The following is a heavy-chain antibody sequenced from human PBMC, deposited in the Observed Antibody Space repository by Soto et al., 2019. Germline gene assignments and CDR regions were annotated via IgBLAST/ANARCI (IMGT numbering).Heavy chain of an antibody. V-gene: IGHV3-30*18. D-gene: IGHD3-22*01. CDR1: GFIFRNSG. CDR3: AKESHYYDSSGYPPLHY. J-gene: IGHJ4*02. Sequence: PGGSLRLSCAASGFIFRNSGMHWVRQAPGKGLEWVAVISDDGRSDYYADSVRGRLTISRDNSKNTVYLQVNSLREEDMAVYYCAKESHYYDSSGYPPLHYWGQGTLVTVSS. CDR2: ISDDGRSD.